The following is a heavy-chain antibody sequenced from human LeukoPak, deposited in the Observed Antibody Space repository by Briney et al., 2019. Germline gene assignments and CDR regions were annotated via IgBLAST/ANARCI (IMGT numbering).Heavy chain of an antibody. J-gene: IGHJ4*02. V-gene: IGHV3-30-3*02. Sequence: PGGSLRLSCAASGFTFSSYAMHWVRQAPGKGLEWVAVISYDGSNKYYADSVKGRFTISRDNSKNTLYLQMNSLRAEDTAVYYCAKIHPNSWGDYWGQGTLVTVSS. CDR2: ISYDGSNK. CDR1: GFTFSSYA. CDR3: AKIHPNSWGDY. D-gene: IGHD2/OR15-2a*01.